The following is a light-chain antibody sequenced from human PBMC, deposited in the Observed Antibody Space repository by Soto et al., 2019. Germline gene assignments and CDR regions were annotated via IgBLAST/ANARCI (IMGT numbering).Light chain of an antibody. CDR3: CSYAGSYTGV. CDR1: SSDVGGYNY. J-gene: IGLJ3*02. CDR2: DVS. Sequence: QSALTQPRSVSGSPGQSVTISCTGTSSDVGGYNYVSWYQQHAGKAPKLIIYDVSTRPSGVPDRLSGSKSGNTASLTISGLQAEDEADYYCCSYAGSYTGVFGGGTKLTVL. V-gene: IGLV2-11*01.